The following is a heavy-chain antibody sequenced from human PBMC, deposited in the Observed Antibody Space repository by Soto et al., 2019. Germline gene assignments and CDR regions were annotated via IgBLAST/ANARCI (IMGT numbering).Heavy chain of an antibody. D-gene: IGHD2-21*02. CDR1: GYTFTSYY. Sequence: ASAKVCCKACGYTFTSYYMYWVQQANEQGLEWMGIINPSGGSTSYAQKFQGRVTMTRDTSTSTVYMELSSLRSEDTAVYYCARADGYCGGDCYPGNWFDPWGQGTLVTVSS. J-gene: IGHJ5*02. V-gene: IGHV1-46*01. CDR3: ARADGYCGGDCYPGNWFDP. CDR2: INPSGGST.